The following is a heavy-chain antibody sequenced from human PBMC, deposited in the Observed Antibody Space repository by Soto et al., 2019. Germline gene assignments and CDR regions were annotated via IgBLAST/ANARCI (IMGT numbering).Heavy chain of an antibody. CDR1: GYIFTSYW. D-gene: IGHD3-3*01. V-gene: IGHV5-10-1*01. CDR2: IDPSDSYT. J-gene: IGHJ5*02. CDR3: ARRATIFGVDWFDP. Sequence: PVESLKISCKGSGYIFTSYWIRWCLEMPGKGLEWMGRIDPSDSYTNYSPSFQGHVTISADKSISTAYLQWSSLKASDTAMYYCARRATIFGVDWFDPWGQGTLVTVSS.